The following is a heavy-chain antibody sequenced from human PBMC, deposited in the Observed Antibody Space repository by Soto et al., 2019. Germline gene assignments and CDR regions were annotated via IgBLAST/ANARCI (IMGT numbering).Heavy chain of an antibody. CDR2: ISYDGSNK. CDR1: GFTFSSYG. V-gene: IGHV3-30*03. Sequence: QVQLVESGGGVVQPGRSLRLSCAGSGFTFSSYGMHCVRQAPGKGLEWVAVISYDGSNKYYADSVKGRFTISRDNSKNTLYLQMNSLRAEDTAVYYCATVRRDGYNYFAYWGQGTLVTVSS. D-gene: IGHD5-12*01. J-gene: IGHJ4*02. CDR3: ATVRRDGYNYFAY.